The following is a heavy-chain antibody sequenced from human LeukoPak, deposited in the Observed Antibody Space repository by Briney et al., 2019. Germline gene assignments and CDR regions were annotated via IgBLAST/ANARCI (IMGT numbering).Heavy chain of an antibody. V-gene: IGHV4-59*08. J-gene: IGHJ4*02. CDR1: GGSISSYY. CDR3: ARRIIAARGESLDY. D-gene: IGHD6-6*01. Sequence: PSETLSLTCTVSGGSISSYYWSWIRQPPGKGLEWIGYIYYSGSTNYNPSLKSRVTISVDTSKNQFSLKLSSVTAADTAVYYCARRIIAARGESLDYWGQGTLVTVSS. CDR2: IYYSGST.